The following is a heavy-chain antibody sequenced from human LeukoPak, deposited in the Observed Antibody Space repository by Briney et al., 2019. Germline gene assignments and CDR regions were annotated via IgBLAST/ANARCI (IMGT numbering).Heavy chain of an antibody. CDR1: GLTFSTYG. CDR3: ATPPGVITDY. D-gene: IGHD3-22*01. J-gene: IGHJ4*02. CDR2: IRYDGSNK. Sequence: GGSLRLSCAASGLTFSTYGMHWVRQAPAKGLEWVAFIRYDGSNKYYADSVKGRFTISRDNSKDTLYLQMNSLRADDTAVYYCATPPGVITDYWGQGTLVTVSS. V-gene: IGHV3-30*02.